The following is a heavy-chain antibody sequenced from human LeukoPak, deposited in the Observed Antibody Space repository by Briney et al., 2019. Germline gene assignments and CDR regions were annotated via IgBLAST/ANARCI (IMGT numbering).Heavy chain of an antibody. Sequence: SGGSLRLSCAASGFTLSSYGMHWVRQAPGKGLEWVAFTRPDGSNKHYGDSVQGRFTISRDNSRNTLYLQMNSLRVEDTAMYYCARDWSTDWSNWFDSWGPGSPVTVSS. D-gene: IGHD3-3*01. CDR3: ARDWSTDWSNWFDS. V-gene: IGHV3-30*02. CDR2: TRPDGSNK. J-gene: IGHJ5*01. CDR1: GFTLSSYG.